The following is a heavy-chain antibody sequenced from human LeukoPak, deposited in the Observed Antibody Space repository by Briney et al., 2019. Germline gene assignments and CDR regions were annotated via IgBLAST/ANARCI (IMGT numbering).Heavy chain of an antibody. CDR3: AKGGGWGVVIIDY. J-gene: IGHJ4*02. V-gene: IGHV3-30*02. CDR2: IRYDGTNK. Sequence: GGSLRLSCAASGFTFSSYGMHWVRQAPGKGLEWVAFIRYDGTNKYYADSVKGRFTISRDNSKNTLYLQMNSLRAEDTAVYYCAKGGGWGVVIIDYWGQGTLVTVSS. D-gene: IGHD3-3*01. CDR1: GFTFSSYG.